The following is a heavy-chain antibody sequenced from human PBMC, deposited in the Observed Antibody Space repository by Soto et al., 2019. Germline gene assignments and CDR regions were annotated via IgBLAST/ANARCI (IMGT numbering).Heavy chain of an antibody. CDR3: AKGGSSSARYFDR. V-gene: IGHV3-30*18. CDR1: GFTFSSYG. J-gene: IGHJ5*02. CDR2: ISWDGNNK. Sequence: QVQVVESGGGVVQPGRSLRLSCAASGFTFSSYGMHWVRQAPGKGLEWLAIISWDGNNKYYADSVKGRFTISRDSSKNTLFLQMNSLRAEDTAVYYCAKGGSSSARYFDRWGQGTLVTVSS. D-gene: IGHD6-6*01.